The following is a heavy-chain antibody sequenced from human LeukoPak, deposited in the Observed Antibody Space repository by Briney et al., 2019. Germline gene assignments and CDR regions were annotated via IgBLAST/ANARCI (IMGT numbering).Heavy chain of an antibody. J-gene: IGHJ4*02. CDR1: GFTFNNYA. CDR3: ARDYADYVGYFFFDY. CDR2: ISGGGETT. Sequence: GGSLRLSCAASGFTFNNYAMNWVRQAPGKGLEWVPSISGGGETTYNADSAKGRFTISRDNSQNTLYLQMNSLRAEDTAVYYCARDYADYVGYFFFDYWGQGTLVTVSS. V-gene: IGHV3-23*01. D-gene: IGHD4-17*01.